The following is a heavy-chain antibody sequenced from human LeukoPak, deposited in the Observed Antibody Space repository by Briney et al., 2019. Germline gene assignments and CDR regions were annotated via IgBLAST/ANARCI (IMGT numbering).Heavy chain of an antibody. J-gene: IGHJ5*02. V-gene: IGHV1-18*01. CDR1: GYTFTSYG. CDR2: ISAYNGNT. Sequence: ASVKVSCKASGYTFTSYGISWVRQAPRQGLEWMGWISAYNGNTNYAQKLQGRVTMTTDTSTSTAYMELRSLRSDDTAVYYCARTYYDFWSGYYTGENWFDPWGQGTLVTVSS. CDR3: ARTYYDFWSGYYTGENWFDP. D-gene: IGHD3-3*01.